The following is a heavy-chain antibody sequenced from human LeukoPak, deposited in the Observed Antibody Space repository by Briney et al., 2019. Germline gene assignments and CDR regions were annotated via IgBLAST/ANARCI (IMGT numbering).Heavy chain of an antibody. CDR3: ARARLPGYSSSWYWGMDV. V-gene: IGHV1-8*01. CDR1: GYTFTSYD. J-gene: IGHJ6*02. CDR2: MNPNSGNT. D-gene: IGHD6-13*01. Sequence: GASVKVSCKASGYTFTSYDINWVRQATGQGLEWMGWMNPNSGNTGYAQKFQGRVTMTRNTSISTAYMELSSLRSEDTAVYYCARARLPGYSSSWYWGMDVWGQGTTVTVSS.